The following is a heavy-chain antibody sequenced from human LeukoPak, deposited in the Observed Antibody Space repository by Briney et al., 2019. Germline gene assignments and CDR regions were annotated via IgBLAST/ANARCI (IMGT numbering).Heavy chain of an antibody. J-gene: IGHJ4*02. CDR3: AQAQAQYYYDSSDY. CDR1: GFTFSSYG. D-gene: IGHD3-22*01. Sequence: AGGSLILSCAASGFTFSSYGRHRGRLAPGGGLEWVAALPWYGSIGYDADSVKGRFTISRDNSNNTLYLQMNSLRADDTAVYYCAQAQAQYYYDSSDYWGQGTLVTVSS. V-gene: IGHV3-30*18. CDR2: LPWYGSIG.